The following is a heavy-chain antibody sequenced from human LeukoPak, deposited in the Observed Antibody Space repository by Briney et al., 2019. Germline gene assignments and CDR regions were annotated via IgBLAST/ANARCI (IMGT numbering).Heavy chain of an antibody. J-gene: IGHJ4*02. CDR1: GGSICSSNW. D-gene: IGHD3-10*01. V-gene: IGHV4-4*02. CDR3: ARPYYYGSGIGY. CDR2: IYHSGST. Sequence: SETLSLTCAVSGGSICSSNWWSWVRQPPGKGLEWIGEIYHSGSTNYNPSLKSRVTISVDKSKNQFSLKLSSVTAADTAVYYCARPYYYGSGIGYWGQGTLVTVPS.